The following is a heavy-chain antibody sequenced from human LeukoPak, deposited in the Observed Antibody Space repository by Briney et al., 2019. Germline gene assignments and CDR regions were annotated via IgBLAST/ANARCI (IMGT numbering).Heavy chain of an antibody. Sequence: PGGSLRLSCAASGFTFSNAWMNWVRQAPGKGLEWVGRIKSKTDGGTTDYAAPVKGRFTISRDDSKITLYLQMNSLKTEDTAVYYCTNREAVAGTTMAFDIWGQGTMVTVSS. D-gene: IGHD6-19*01. V-gene: IGHV3-15*07. CDR1: GFTFSNAW. J-gene: IGHJ3*02. CDR3: TNREAVAGTTMAFDI. CDR2: IKSKTDGGTT.